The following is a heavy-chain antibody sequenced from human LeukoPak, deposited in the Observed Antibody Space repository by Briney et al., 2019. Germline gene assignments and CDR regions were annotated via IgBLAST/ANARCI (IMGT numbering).Heavy chain of an antibody. Sequence: SETLSLTCTVSGGSISRGGYSLSWIRQHPGKGLEWIGYIHYSGSTYYNSSLNSRVTISVDTSKNQFSLKLRSVTAADTAVYYCARMRVAYDSSGYSYYFDYWGQGTLVTVSS. CDR3: ARMRVAYDSSGYSYYFDY. J-gene: IGHJ4*02. CDR2: IHYSGST. D-gene: IGHD3-22*01. CDR1: GGSISRGGYS. V-gene: IGHV4-31*03.